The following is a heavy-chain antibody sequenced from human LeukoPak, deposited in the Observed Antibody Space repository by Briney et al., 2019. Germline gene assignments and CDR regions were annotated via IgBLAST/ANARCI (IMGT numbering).Heavy chain of an antibody. V-gene: IGHV1-18*01. CDR2: ISAYNGNT. Sequence: ASVKVSCKASGYTFTSYGISWVRQAPGQGLEWMGWISAYNGNTNYAQKLQGRVTMTTDTSTSTAYMELRSLRSDDTAVYYCARKAGQLLLDSFDIWGQGTMVTVSS. J-gene: IGHJ3*02. D-gene: IGHD1-26*01. CDR1: GYTFTSYG. CDR3: ARKAGQLLLDSFDI.